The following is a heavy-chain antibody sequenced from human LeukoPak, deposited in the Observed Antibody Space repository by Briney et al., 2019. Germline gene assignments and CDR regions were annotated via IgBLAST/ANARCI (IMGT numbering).Heavy chain of an antibody. J-gene: IGHJ3*02. D-gene: IGHD3-22*01. Sequence: GASVKVSCKAYGYTFTGYFIHWVRQAPGQGLEWMGWINPKSGGTNYQQKFQGRVTMTRDTSISTACMELSRLRSDDTAVYYCARGGSTYYDSSGYWYREAFDIWGQGTMVTVSS. CDR1: GYTFTGYF. CDR2: INPKSGGT. V-gene: IGHV1-2*02. CDR3: ARGGSTYYDSSGYWYREAFDI.